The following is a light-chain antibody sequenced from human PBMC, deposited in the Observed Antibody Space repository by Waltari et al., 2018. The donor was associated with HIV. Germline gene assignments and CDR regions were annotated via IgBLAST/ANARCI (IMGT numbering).Light chain of an antibody. J-gene: IGLJ2*01. CDR3: QAWDSSTVV. V-gene: IGLV3-1*01. Sequence: SYELTQPPSVSVSPGQTASITCSGDKLGDKYACWYQQKPGQSPVLVIYQGSKRPSGVPVRFSGSNSGNTATLAIRGTQAMDEADYYCQAWDSSTVVFGGGTKLTVL. CDR1: KLGDKY. CDR2: QGS.